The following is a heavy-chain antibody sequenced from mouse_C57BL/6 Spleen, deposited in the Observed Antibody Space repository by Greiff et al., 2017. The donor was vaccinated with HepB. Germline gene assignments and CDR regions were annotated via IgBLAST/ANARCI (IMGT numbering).Heavy chain of an antibody. CDR1: GFTFSSYA. Sequence: DVMLVESGGGLVKPGGSLKLSCAASGFTFSSYAMSWVRQTPEKRLEWVATISDGGSYTYYPDNVKGRFTISRDNAKNNLYLQMSHLKSEDTAMYYCARGRGRGYAMDYWGQGTSVTVSS. CDR2: ISDGGSYT. CDR3: ARGRGRGYAMDY. J-gene: IGHJ4*01. D-gene: IGHD3-3*01. V-gene: IGHV5-4*03.